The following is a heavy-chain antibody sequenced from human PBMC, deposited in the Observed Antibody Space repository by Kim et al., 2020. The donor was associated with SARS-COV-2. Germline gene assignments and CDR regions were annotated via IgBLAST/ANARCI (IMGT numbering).Heavy chain of an antibody. D-gene: IGHD3-16*02. CDR2: IWYDGSNK. V-gene: IGHV3-33*01. J-gene: IGHJ4*02. CDR1: GFTFSSYG. CDR3: ARESFPRLFDY. Sequence: GGSLRLSCAASGFTFSSYGMHWVRQAPGKGLEWVAVIWYDGSNKYYADSVKGRFTISRDNSKNTLYLQMNSLRAEDTAVYYCARESFPRLFDYWGQGTLVTVSS.